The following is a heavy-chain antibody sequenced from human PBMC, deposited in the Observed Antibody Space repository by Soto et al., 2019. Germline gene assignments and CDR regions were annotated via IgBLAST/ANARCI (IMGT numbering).Heavy chain of an antibody. J-gene: IGHJ3*02. D-gene: IGHD3-3*01. CDR2: IWYDGSNK. Sequence: QVQLVESGGGVVQPGRSLRLSCAASGFTFSSYGMHWVRQAPGKGLEWVAVIWYDGSNKYYADSVKGRFTISRDNSKNTLYLQMNSLRADDTAVYYCARVRGFWSGYRPDAFDIWGQGTMVTVSS. V-gene: IGHV3-33*01. CDR3: ARVRGFWSGYRPDAFDI. CDR1: GFTFSSYG.